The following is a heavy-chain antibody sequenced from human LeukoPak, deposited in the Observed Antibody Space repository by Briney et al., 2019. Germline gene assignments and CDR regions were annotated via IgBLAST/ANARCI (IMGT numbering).Heavy chain of an antibody. V-gene: IGHV4-59*01. CDR1: GGSISSYY. CDR3: ARDNYGSGSHHYGMDV. Sequence: PETLSLTCTVSGGSISSYYWSWIRQPPGKGLEWIGYIYYSGSTNYNPSLKSRVTISVDTSKNQFSLKLSSVTAADTAVYYCARDNYGSGSHHYGMDVWGQGTTVTVSS. D-gene: IGHD3-10*01. CDR2: IYYSGST. J-gene: IGHJ6*02.